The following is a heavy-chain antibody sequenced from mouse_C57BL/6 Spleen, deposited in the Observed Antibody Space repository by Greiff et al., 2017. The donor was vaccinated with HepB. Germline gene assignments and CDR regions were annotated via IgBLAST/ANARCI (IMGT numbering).Heavy chain of an antibody. V-gene: IGHV2-2*01. J-gene: IGHJ4*01. CDR1: GFSLTSYG. D-gene: IGHD3-2*02. CDR3: ARREDSSGYGGYAMDY. CDR2: IWSGGST. Sequence: QVHVKQSGPGLVQPSQSLSITCTVSGFSLTSYGVHWVRQSPGKGLEWLGVIWSGGSTDYNAAFISRLSISKDNSKSQVFFKMNSLQADDTGIYYCARREDSSGYGGYAMDYWGQGTSVTVSS.